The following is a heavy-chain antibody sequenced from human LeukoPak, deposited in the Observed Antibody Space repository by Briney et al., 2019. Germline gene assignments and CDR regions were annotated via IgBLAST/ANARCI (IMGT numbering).Heavy chain of an antibody. Sequence: PGGSLRLSCAASGFTFSSYGMHWVRQAPGKGLEWVAFIRYDGSNKYYADSVKGRFTISRDNSKNTLYLQMNSLRAEDTAVYYCAKDVSGYGDYEMFDAFDIWGQGTMVTVSS. CDR1: GFTFSSYG. J-gene: IGHJ3*02. D-gene: IGHD4-17*01. CDR3: AKDVSGYGDYEMFDAFDI. CDR2: IRYDGSNK. V-gene: IGHV3-30*02.